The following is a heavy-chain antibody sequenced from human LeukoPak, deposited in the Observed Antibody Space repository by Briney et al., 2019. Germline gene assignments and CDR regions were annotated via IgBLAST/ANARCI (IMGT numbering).Heavy chain of an antibody. CDR2: ITGDGSAT. CDR3: AKGNNTFSYIFDY. V-gene: IGHV3-43*02. D-gene: IGHD2/OR15-2a*01. CDR1: GFTFRDFS. Sequence: PGGSLRLSCAASGFTFRDFSMHWVRQAPGKGLEWVSLITGDGSATHYADSVKGRFTISRDNSKNSLYLQMSGLRVEDTAFYYCAKGNNTFSYIFDYWGQGILVTVSS. J-gene: IGHJ4*02.